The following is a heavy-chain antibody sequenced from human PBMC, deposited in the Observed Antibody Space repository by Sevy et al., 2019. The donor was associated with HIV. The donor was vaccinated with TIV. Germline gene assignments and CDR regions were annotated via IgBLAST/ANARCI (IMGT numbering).Heavy chain of an antibody. Sequence: ASVKVSCKASGYTFTGYYMHWVRQAPGQGLEWMGWINPNSGGTNYAQKFQGRVTMTRDTSISTAYMELSRLRSDDTAVYYCARSGYDSSGYYGRYFDYWGQGTLVTVSS. CDR1: GYTFTGYY. J-gene: IGHJ4*02. V-gene: IGHV1-2*02. CDR3: ARSGYDSSGYYGRYFDY. CDR2: INPNSGGT. D-gene: IGHD3-22*01.